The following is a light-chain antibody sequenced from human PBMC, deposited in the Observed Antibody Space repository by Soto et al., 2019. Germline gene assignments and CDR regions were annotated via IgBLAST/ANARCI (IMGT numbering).Light chain of an antibody. CDR1: RDINND. J-gene: IGKJ5*01. V-gene: IGKV1-39*01. CDR3: QQGFDDLA. Sequence: IQMTQSPSTLPASVGDSVTITCRTSRDINNDLNWFQQKPGKAPRLLVSTTSDLQSGVPPRFSGRRSGTDFTLTINSLQPEDFATYYCQQGFDDLAFGQGTRLEIK. CDR2: TTS.